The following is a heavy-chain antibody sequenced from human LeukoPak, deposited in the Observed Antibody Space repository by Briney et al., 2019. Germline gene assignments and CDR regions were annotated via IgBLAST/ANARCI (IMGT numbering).Heavy chain of an antibody. V-gene: IGHV3-48*03. CDR3: ARAGGGYIVVVPAAFDS. Sequence: GGSLRLSCAASGFTFSSYEMNWVRQAPGKGLEWVSYISSSGSTIYYADSVKGRFAISRDNAKNSLYLKMNSLRAEDTAVYYCARAGGGYIVVVPAAFDSWGQGTLVTVSS. D-gene: IGHD2-2*01. J-gene: IGHJ4*02. CDR2: ISSSGSTI. CDR1: GFTFSSYE.